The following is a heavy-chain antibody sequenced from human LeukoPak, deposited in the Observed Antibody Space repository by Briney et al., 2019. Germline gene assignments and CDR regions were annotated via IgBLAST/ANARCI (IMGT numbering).Heavy chain of an antibody. CDR1: GGTFSNYA. Sequence: ASVKVSCKASGGTFSNYAISWVRQAPGQGLEGMGRIIPIFGTANYAQKFQGRVTITADESTSTAYKELSSLRSEDTAVYYCARAPDILTGYNYYFDYWGQGTLVTVSS. J-gene: IGHJ4*02. V-gene: IGHV1-69*13. CDR3: ARAPDILTGYNYYFDY. D-gene: IGHD3-9*01. CDR2: IIPIFGTA.